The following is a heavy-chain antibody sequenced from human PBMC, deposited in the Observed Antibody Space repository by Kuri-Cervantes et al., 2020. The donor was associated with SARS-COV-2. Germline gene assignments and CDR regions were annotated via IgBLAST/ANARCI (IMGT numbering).Heavy chain of an antibody. CDR2: IYTSGST. Sequence: GSLRLSCTVSGGSISSYYWNWIRQPAGKGLQWIGHIYTSGSTNYNPSLKSRVTMSVDTSKNQFSLKLSSVTAADTAVYYCARDRERLLWFGELLYSSNYYYGMDVWGQGTTVTVSS. D-gene: IGHD3-10*01. CDR1: GGSISSYY. J-gene: IGHJ6*02. V-gene: IGHV4-4*07. CDR3: ARDRERLLWFGELLYSSNYYYGMDV.